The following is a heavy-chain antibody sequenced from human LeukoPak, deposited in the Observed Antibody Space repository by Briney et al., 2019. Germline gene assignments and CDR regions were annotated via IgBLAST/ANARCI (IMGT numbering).Heavy chain of an antibody. CDR1: GFTFSSYA. CDR3: QQGTGY. CDR2: ITYDGSNK. V-gene: IGHV3-30*04. Sequence: GGSLRLSCAASGFTFSSYAMHWVRQAPGKGLEWVAVITYDGSNKYYADSVKGRFTTSRDNSKNTLYLQMNSLRAEDTAVYYAQQGTGYWGQGTLVTVSS. D-gene: IGHD6-13*01. J-gene: IGHJ4*02.